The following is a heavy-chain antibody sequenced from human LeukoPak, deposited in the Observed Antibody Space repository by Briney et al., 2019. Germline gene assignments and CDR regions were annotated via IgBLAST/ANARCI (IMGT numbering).Heavy chain of an antibody. CDR1: GFTVITND. J-gene: IGHJ4*02. V-gene: IGHV3-53*01. D-gene: IGHD1-14*01. CDR3: ARGVEPLAANTLAY. CDR2: LYSDGNT. Sequence: GESLRLSCAASGFTVITNDMTWVRQAPGKGLEWDSVLYSDGNTKYADSVQGRFTISRDNSKNTLYLEMNSLSPDDTAVYYCARGVEPLAANTLAYWGQGTLVT.